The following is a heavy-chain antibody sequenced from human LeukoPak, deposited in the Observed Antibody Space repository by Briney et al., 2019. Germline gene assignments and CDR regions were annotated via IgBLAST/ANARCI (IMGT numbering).Heavy chain of an antibody. V-gene: IGHV3-23*01. CDR2: ISGSGGST. CDR1: GSTFSSYA. CDR3: AEDRYSSSPYYFDY. J-gene: IGHJ4*02. D-gene: IGHD6-13*01. Sequence: GGSLRLSCAASGSTFSSYAMSWVRQAPGKGLEWVSGISGSGGSTYYADSVKGRFTISRDNSKNTVYLQMNSLRAEETAVYYCAEDRYSSSPYYFDYWGQGTLVTVSS.